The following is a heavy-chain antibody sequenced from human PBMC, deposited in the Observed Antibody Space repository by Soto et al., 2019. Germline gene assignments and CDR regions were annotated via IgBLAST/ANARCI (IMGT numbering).Heavy chain of an antibody. CDR3: ARTDYAGRVY. CDR1: GGSISSYY. V-gene: IGHV4-59*01. Sequence: SETLSLTSTVSGGSISSYYWSWIRQPPGKGLEWIGYIYYSGSTNYNPSLKSRVTISVDTSKNQFSLKLSSVTAADTAVYYCARTDYAGRVYWGQGTLVTVSS. D-gene: IGHD4-17*01. CDR2: IYYSGST. J-gene: IGHJ4*02.